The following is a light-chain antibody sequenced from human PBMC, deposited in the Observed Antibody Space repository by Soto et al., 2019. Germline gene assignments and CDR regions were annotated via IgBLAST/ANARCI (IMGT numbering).Light chain of an antibody. Sequence: EVVMTQSPATLSVSPGERATLSCRASQNVNSNLAWYQQKPGQAPRLLISGASTRASGVPSRFSGSGSGTEFTLTISGLQSEDFAVYFCQRYGSSPLITFGQGTRLEI. V-gene: IGKV3-15*01. CDR1: QNVNSN. CDR3: QRYGSSPLIT. CDR2: GAS. J-gene: IGKJ5*01.